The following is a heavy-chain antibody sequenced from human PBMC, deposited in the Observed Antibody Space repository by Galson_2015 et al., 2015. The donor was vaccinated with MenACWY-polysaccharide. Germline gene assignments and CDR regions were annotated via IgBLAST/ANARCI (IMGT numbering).Heavy chain of an antibody. D-gene: IGHD4-17*01. CDR2: MCSGGCT. CDR1: GFTFGGLY. J-gene: IGHJ4*02. CDR3: ARGAQRSVDY. V-gene: IGHV3-66*01. Sequence: SLRLSCAASGFTFGGLYMNWVRQAPGKRLEWVSIMCSGGCTKYEDSVKGRFTISRDNSKNTVYLQMNSLKVEDTAVYYCARGAQRSVDYWDQGRRVTDSA.